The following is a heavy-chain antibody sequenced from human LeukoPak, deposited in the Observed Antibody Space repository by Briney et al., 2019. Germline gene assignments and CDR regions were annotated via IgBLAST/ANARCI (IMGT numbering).Heavy chain of an antibody. D-gene: IGHD2-15*01. CDR3: ARSTGAKGSFDY. CDR2: INAGNGNT. J-gene: IGHJ4*02. Sequence: ASVKVSCKASGYTFTGYYMHWVRQAPGQRLEWMGWINAGNGNTKYSQEFQGRVTITRDTSASTAYMELSSLRSEDMAVYYCARSTGAKGSFDYWGQGTLVTISS. V-gene: IGHV1-3*03. CDR1: GYTFTGYY.